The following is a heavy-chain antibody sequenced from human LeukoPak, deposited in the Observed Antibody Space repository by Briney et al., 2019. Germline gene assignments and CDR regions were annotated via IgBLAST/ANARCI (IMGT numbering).Heavy chain of an antibody. CDR1: GYTFTSYY. D-gene: IGHD2-2*01. CDR2: INPSGGST. CDR3: ARDLFVVVPAAIVVTFSLDY. J-gene: IGHJ4*02. Sequence: VASVKVSCKASGYTFTSYYMHWVRQAPGQGLERMGIINPSGGSTSYAQKFQGRVTMTRDTSTSTVYMELSSLRSEDTAVYYCARDLFVVVPAAIVVTFSLDYWGQGTLVTVSS. V-gene: IGHV1-46*01.